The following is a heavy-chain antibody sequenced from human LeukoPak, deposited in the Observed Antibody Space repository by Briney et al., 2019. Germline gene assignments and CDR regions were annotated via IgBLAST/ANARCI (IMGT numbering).Heavy chain of an antibody. CDR1: GFSFTNAW. D-gene: IGHD5/OR15-5a*01. Sequence: PGGSLRLSCAASGFSFTNAWMNWVRQAPGKGLEWVGRIKSKTDGWAIHYAAPVRGRFSISRDDSINTVYLQMDSLKADDTAVYYCLTRLRSTIGVDYWGQGTLVTVSS. J-gene: IGHJ4*01. CDR3: LTRLRSTIGVDY. V-gene: IGHV3-15*01. CDR2: IKSKTDGWAI.